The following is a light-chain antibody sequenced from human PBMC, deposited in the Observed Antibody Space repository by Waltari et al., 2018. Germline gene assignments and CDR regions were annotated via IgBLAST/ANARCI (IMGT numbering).Light chain of an antibody. V-gene: IGLV1-40*01. J-gene: IGLJ2*01. CDR2: GDS. CDR3: QSYDSSLSGGV. Sequence: QSVLTQPPSVSGAPGQRVTISCTGSSSNIGAGYDVHWYQQLPGTAPNLLIYGDSNRPSGVPDRFSGSKSGTSASLAITGLQAEDEADYYCQSYDSSLSGGVFGGGTKLTVL. CDR1: SSNIGAGYD.